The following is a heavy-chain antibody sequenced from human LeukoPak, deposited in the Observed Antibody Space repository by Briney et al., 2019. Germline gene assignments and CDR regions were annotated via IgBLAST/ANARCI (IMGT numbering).Heavy chain of an antibody. Sequence: PGGSLRLSCAASGFTFSSYAMSWVRQAPGKGLEWVANIKQDGSEKYYVDSVKGRFTISRDNAKNSLYLQMNSLRAEDTAVYYCARDESGESELDYWGQGTLVTVSS. D-gene: IGHD1-26*01. CDR3: ARDESGESELDY. CDR1: GFTFSSYA. J-gene: IGHJ4*02. V-gene: IGHV3-7*01. CDR2: IKQDGSEK.